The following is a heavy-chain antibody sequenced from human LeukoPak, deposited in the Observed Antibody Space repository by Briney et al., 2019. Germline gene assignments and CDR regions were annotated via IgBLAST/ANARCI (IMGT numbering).Heavy chain of an antibody. CDR2: VHYSGTA. D-gene: IGHD6-13*01. CDR1: DGSITNYD. Sequence: PSETLSLTCTVSDGSITNYDWSWVRQPPGKGLEFIGHVHYSGTADYNPSLKSRVTISIDTSKKHFFLKLKSVTAADTAVYYCARGDQQLVREYYYYYMDVWGKGTTVTVSS. CDR3: ARGDQQLVREYYYYYMDV. J-gene: IGHJ6*03. V-gene: IGHV4-59*01.